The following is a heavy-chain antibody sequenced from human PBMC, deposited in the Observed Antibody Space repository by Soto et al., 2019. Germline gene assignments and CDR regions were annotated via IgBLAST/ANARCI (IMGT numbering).Heavy chain of an antibody. CDR3: ARDQGGHPGE. D-gene: IGHD6-25*01. Sequence: QGQLQESGPGLVSPSGTVSLTCAVSGLSISGDNWWRWVRQPPGKGLEWIGEIDHSGSTNYKPSLNRRVTMLGVPSKCLFSLTLNSVTAADTGVNYCARDQGGHPGEWGHGTLVSVSS. CDR1: GLSISGDNW. CDR2: IDHSGST. V-gene: IGHV4-4*02. J-gene: IGHJ4*01.